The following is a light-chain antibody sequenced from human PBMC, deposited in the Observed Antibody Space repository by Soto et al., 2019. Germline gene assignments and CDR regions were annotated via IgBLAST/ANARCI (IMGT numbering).Light chain of an antibody. CDR3: QQYNKWPRT. CDR2: DTF. CDR1: QSVSSS. V-gene: IGKV3-11*01. Sequence: EIVLTQSPATLSLSPGERATLSCRASQSVSSSLAWYQQKPGQASRLLIYDTFNRATDIPPRFSGRGSGTECTLTISSLQSEDFAVYYCQQYNKWPRTFGQGTKVDI. J-gene: IGKJ1*01.